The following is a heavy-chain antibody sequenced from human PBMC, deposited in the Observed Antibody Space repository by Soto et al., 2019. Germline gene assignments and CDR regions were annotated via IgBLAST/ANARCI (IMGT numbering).Heavy chain of an antibody. Sequence: GGSLRLSCAASGFTFSSYAMSWVRQAPGKGLEWVSAISGSGGSTYYADSVKGRFTISRDNSKNTLYLQMNSLRAEDTAVYYCAKGIPVLLWFGELRPSYSDYWGQGTLVTVSS. CDR2: ISGSGGST. V-gene: IGHV3-23*01. CDR3: AKGIPVLLWFGELRPSYSDY. CDR1: GFTFSSYA. D-gene: IGHD3-10*01. J-gene: IGHJ4*02.